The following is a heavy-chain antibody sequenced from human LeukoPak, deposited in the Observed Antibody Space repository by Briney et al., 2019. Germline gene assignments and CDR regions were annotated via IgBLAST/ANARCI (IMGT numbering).Heavy chain of an antibody. CDR1: GYTFTGYY. CDR2: INPNSGGT. D-gene: IGHD5-18*01. V-gene: IGHV1-2*02. CDR3: AKIDLGGYSYGYLGKIDY. J-gene: IGHJ4*02. Sequence: ASVKVSCKASGYTFTGYYMHWVRQAPGQGLEWMGWINPNSGGTNYAQKFQGRVTMTRDTSISTAYMELSRLRSDDTAVYYCAKIDLGGYSYGYLGKIDYWGQGTLVTVSS.